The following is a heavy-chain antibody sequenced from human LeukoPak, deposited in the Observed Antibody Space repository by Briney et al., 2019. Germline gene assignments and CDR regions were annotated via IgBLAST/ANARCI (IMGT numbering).Heavy chain of an antibody. CDR3: ARGGYYGSGNDFRFDP. J-gene: IGHJ5*02. V-gene: IGHV1-18*01. CDR1: GYTFTSYG. CDR2: TSAYNGNT. Sequence: ASVKVSCKASGYTFTSYGISWVRQAPGQGLEWMGWTSAYNGNTNYAQKLQGRVTMTTDTSTSTAYMELRSLRSEDTAVYYCARGGYYGSGNDFRFDPWGQGTLVTVSS. D-gene: IGHD3-10*01.